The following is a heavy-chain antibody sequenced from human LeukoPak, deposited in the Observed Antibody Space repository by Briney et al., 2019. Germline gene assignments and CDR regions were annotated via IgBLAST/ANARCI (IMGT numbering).Heavy chain of an antibody. V-gene: IGHV3-66*01. CDR1: GFSVSGHY. CDR3: ARGNTGYSSAWGRGFDY. CDR2: LYSGGDT. Sequence: GGSLRLSCAASGFSVSGHYMSWVRQAPGKGLEWVSVLYSGGDTYYADSVKGRFTISRDTSKNTLYLQMNGLRAEDTAVYYCARGNTGYSSAWGRGFDYWGQGTLVTVSS. J-gene: IGHJ4*02. D-gene: IGHD6-19*01.